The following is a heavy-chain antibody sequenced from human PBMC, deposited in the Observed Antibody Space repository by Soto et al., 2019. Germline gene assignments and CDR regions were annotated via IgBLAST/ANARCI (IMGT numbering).Heavy chain of an antibody. Sequence: PAGTXSLTCSFYGCSCGGYDLIWVRQPPGKGLEWIGEINHSGSTNYNPSLKRRVTISVDKSKNQFTLKLSSVTAADKAVYYCARAYRKIVVVTDDRYHSLDTWGQGTLVTVSS. CDR3: ARAYRKIVVVTDDRYHSLDT. J-gene: IGHJ5*02. CDR2: INHSGST. V-gene: IGHV4-34*01. CDR1: GCSCGGYD. D-gene: IGHD2-2*01.